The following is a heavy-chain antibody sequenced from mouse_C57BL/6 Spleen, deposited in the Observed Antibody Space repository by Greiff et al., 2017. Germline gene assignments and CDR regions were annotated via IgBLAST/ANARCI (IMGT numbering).Heavy chain of an antibody. CDR2: IYPGDGDT. J-gene: IGHJ4*01. V-gene: IGHV1-80*01. CDR1: GYTFTSYW. Sequence: QVQLQQPGAELVKPGASVKMSCKASGYTFTSYWITWVKQRPGQGLEWIGQIYPGDGDTNYNGKFKGKATLTADKSSSTAYMQLSSLTSEDSAVYFCAYGSSLYYAMDYWGQGTSVTVSS. CDR3: AYGSSLYYAMDY. D-gene: IGHD1-1*01.